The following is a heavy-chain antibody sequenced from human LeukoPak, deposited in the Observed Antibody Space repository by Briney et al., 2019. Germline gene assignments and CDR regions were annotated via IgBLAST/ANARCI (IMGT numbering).Heavy chain of an antibody. CDR2: ISAYNGNT. J-gene: IGHJ6*03. CDR1: GYTFTSYG. Sequence: ASVKVSCKASGYTFTSYGISWVRQAPGQGLEWMGWISAYNGNTNYTQKLEGRVTMTTDTSTSTAYMELRSLRSDDTAVYYCARISGSYYYMDVWGKGTTVTVSS. CDR3: ARISGSYYYMDV. V-gene: IGHV1-18*01. D-gene: IGHD3-10*01.